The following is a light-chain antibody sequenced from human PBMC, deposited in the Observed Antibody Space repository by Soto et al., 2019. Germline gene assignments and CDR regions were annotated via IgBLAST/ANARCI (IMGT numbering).Light chain of an antibody. J-gene: IGLJ2*01. CDR3: QVWDSSTDQVL. CDR1: KIGDKS. CDR2: DDT. V-gene: IGLV3-21*02. Sequence: SYELTQAPSVSVAPGQTARITCGGNKIGDKSVHWYYQKPGQAPVLVVHDDTDRPSEIPERFSGSNSGNTATLTISRVEAGDEADYYCQVWDSSTDQVLFGGGTKVTVL.